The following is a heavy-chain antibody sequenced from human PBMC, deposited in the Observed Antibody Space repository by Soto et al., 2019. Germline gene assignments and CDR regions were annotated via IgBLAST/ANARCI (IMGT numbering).Heavy chain of an antibody. J-gene: IGHJ4*02. D-gene: IGHD3-22*01. CDR3: AKKGHYYDSSGYHFDY. Sequence: EVQLSESGGGLVQPGGSLRLSCAASGFTFSSYAMSWVRQAPGKGLEWVSAISGSGGSTYYADSVKGRFTISRDNSKNTLYLQMNSLRAEDTAVYYCAKKGHYYDSSGYHFDYWGQGTLVTVSS. CDR1: GFTFSSYA. V-gene: IGHV3-23*01. CDR2: ISGSGGST.